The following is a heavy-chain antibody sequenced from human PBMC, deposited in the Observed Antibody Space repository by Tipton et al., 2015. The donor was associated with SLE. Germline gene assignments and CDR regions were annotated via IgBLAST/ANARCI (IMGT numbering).Heavy chain of an antibody. CDR3: ARPSRGMDV. CDR1: GFTFSSYA. CDR2: IYSGGST. J-gene: IGHJ6*02. V-gene: IGHV3-NL1*01. Sequence: SLRLSCAASGFTFSSYAMHWVRQAPGKGLEWVSVIYSGGSTYYADSVKGRFTISRDNSKNTLYLQMNSLRAEDTAVYYCARPSRGMDVWGQGTTVTVSS.